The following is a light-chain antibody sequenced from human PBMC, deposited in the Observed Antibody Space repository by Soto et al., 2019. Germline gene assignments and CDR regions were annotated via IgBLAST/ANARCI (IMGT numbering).Light chain of an antibody. V-gene: IGKV3-20*01. CDR1: QSVSTSY. Sequence: EIVLTQSPGTLSLSPGEGATLSCRASQSVSTSYLAWYQQKRGQAPRLLIYGASSRATGIPDRFSGSGSGTDFTLTISSLEPEDFASYHCQQTYSDISFGGGTKV. J-gene: IGKJ4*01. CDR2: GAS. CDR3: QQTYSDIS.